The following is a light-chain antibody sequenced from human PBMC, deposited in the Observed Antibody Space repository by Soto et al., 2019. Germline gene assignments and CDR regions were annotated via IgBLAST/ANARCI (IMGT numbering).Light chain of an antibody. Sequence: DIQMTQSPSSLSASVGDGVTNPCRASQSITTYLHWYQQKPGKAPNLLIYAASSLQGGVPSRFSGSGSGTDFTLTISSLQPEDFATYYCQQTYSTPLTFGGGTKVDIK. CDR1: QSITTY. V-gene: IGKV1-39*01. CDR2: AAS. J-gene: IGKJ4*01. CDR3: QQTYSTPLT.